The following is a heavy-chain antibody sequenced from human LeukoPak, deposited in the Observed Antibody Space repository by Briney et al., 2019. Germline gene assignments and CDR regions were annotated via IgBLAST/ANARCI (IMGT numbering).Heavy chain of an antibody. Sequence: PSETLSLTCAVYGGSFSGYYWSWIRQPPGKGLEWIGEINHSGSTNYNPSLKSRVTISVDTSKNQFSLKLSSVTAADTAVYYCARRGGGGYSYGYDAFDIWGQGTMVTVSS. CDR2: INHSGST. CDR1: GGSFSGYY. D-gene: IGHD5-18*01. V-gene: IGHV4-34*01. J-gene: IGHJ3*02. CDR3: ARRGGGGYSYGYDAFDI.